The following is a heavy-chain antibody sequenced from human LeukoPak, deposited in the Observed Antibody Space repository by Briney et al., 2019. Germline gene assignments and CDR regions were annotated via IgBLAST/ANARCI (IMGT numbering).Heavy chain of an antibody. CDR1: GYNFRHYG. CDR3: ARDEKKYCSGGSCPAYFDY. Sequence: GASVKVSCKTSGYNFRHYGISWVRQAPGQGIEWVAWISGGYNGDSNYALKLRGRLTMTTDTSTSTAYMELRSLRADDTAVYYCARDEKKYCSGGSCPAYFDYWGQGTLVTVSS. J-gene: IGHJ4*02. CDR2: ISGGYNGDS. D-gene: IGHD2-15*01. V-gene: IGHV1-18*01.